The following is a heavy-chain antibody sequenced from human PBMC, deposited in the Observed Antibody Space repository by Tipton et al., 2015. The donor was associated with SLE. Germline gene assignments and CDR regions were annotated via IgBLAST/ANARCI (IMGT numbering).Heavy chain of an antibody. Sequence: QSGAEVKKPGASVKVSCKASGYTFTGYYVHWVRQAPGQGLEWMGWVNPNSGVTNYAQKFQGRVTMTRDTSISTAYMELSRLRSDDTALYYCARGGSPVDTLRFLGYWGFFWGQGTMVTVSS. CDR2: VNPNSGVT. CDR1: GYTFTGYY. CDR3: ARGGSPVDTLRFLGYWGFF. V-gene: IGHV1-2*02. D-gene: IGHD3-3*01. J-gene: IGHJ3*01.